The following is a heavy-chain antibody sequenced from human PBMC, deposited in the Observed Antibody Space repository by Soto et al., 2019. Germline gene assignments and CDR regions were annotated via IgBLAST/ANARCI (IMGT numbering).Heavy chain of an antibody. CDR1: GYRFSSSW. CDR3: ARLIGSGGPNRIYYYYGMDV. J-gene: IGHJ6*02. V-gene: IGHV5-51*01. Sequence: ESLKVSFKGSGYRFSSSWIVWVRQMPGKGLELMGIIYPVDSDTRYSPSFQGEATISADKSISPAYLQWSSLKASATAMYYCARLIGSGGPNRIYYYYGMDVWGQGTTVTVSS. D-gene: IGHD1-26*01. CDR2: IYPVDSDT.